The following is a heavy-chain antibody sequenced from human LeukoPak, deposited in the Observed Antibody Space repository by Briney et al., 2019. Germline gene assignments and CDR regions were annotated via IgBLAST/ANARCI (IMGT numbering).Heavy chain of an antibody. Sequence: ASVKVSCKASGGTFSSYTISWVRQAPGQGLEWMGRIIPILGIANYAQKFQGRVTITADKYTSTAYMELSSLRSEDTAVYYCASGVGIAAAGPTNDYWGQGTLVTVSS. CDR3: ASGVGIAAAGPTNDY. CDR1: GGTFSSYT. J-gene: IGHJ4*02. CDR2: IIPILGIA. V-gene: IGHV1-69*02. D-gene: IGHD6-13*01.